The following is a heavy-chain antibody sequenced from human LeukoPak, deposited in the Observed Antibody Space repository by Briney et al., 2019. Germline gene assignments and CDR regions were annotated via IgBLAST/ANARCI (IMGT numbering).Heavy chain of an antibody. CDR2: ISWDGGST. V-gene: IGHV3-43*01. J-gene: IGHJ4*02. CDR3: AKDDSSGYFTFDY. D-gene: IGHD3-22*01. CDR1: GFTFDGYT. Sequence: PGGSLRLSCAASGFTFDGYTMHWVRQAPGKGLEWVSLISWDGGSTYYADSVKGRFTISRDNSKNSLYLQMNSLRTEDTALYYCAKDDSSGYFTFDYWGQGTLVTVSS.